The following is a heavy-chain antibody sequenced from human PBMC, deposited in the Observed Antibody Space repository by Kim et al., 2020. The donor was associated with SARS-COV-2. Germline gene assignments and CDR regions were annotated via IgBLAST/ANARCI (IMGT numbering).Heavy chain of an antibody. J-gene: IGHJ6*02. CDR1: GGSFSGYY. V-gene: IGHV4-34*01. Sequence: SETLSLTCSVYGGSFSGYYWSWIRQPPGKGLEWIGEINHSGSTNYNPSLKSRVTISVDTSKNQFSLKLSSVTAADTAVYYCARGPTHYYGSGTYGMDVWGQGTTVTVSS. CDR3: ARGPTHYYGSGTYGMDV. D-gene: IGHD3-10*01. CDR2: INHSGST.